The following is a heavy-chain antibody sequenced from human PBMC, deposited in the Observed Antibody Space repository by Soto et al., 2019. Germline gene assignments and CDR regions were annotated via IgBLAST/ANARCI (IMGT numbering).Heavy chain of an antibody. Sequence: QITLKESGPTLVRPTQTLTLTCTFSGFSLSTTGVGVGWIRQPPGKALEWLALIYWDDDKRYSPSLKSMLTTTKGTSKYQVIPTTTNMDPVHTATYFGARLLRDFVLGGARANYFDPGGQGTRVTVSS. D-gene: IGHD3-16*01. J-gene: IGHJ5*02. CDR3: ARLLRDFVLGGARANYFDP. CDR2: IYWDDDK. V-gene: IGHV2-5*02. CDR1: GFSLSTTGVG.